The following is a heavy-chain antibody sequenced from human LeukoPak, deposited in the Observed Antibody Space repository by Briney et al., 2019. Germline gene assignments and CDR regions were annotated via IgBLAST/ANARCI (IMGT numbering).Heavy chain of an antibody. CDR1: GGSISSSNW. D-gene: IGHD3-10*01. Sequence: PSGTLSLTCAVSGGSISSSNWWSWVRQPPGKGLEWIGEIYHSGSTNYNPSLKSRVTISVDKSKNQFSLKLSSVTAADTAVYYCARDRRGLSYGSGNDWGQGTLVTVSS. CDR3: ARDRRGLSYGSGND. CDR2: IYHSGST. J-gene: IGHJ4*02. V-gene: IGHV4-4*02.